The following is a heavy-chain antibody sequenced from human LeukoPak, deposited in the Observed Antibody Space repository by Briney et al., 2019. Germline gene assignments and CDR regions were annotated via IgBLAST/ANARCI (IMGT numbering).Heavy chain of an antibody. CDR3: ARDDDTSGHYFDS. D-gene: IGHD3-22*01. CDR1: GGSISSSSYY. J-gene: IGHJ4*02. CDR2: IYYSGST. Sequence: PSETLSLTCTVSGGSISSSSYYWGWIRQPPGKGLEWIGSIYYSGSTYYNPSLKSRVTISVDTSKNQFSLKLSSVTAADTAVYYCARDDDTSGHYFDSWGQGTLVHVSS. V-gene: IGHV4-39*02.